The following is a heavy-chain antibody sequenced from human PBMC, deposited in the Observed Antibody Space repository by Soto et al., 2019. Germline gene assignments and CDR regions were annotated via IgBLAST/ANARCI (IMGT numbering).Heavy chain of an antibody. CDR2: ISYDGSNK. D-gene: IGHD2-8*02. CDR3: AKGRVQYCSAGVCPDY. CDR1: GFTFSSYA. J-gene: IGHJ4*02. V-gene: IGHV3-30-3*01. Sequence: GGSLRLSCAAPGFTFSSYAMNWVRQAPGKGLEWVAVISYDGSNKYYADSVKGRFTISRDNSKNTLFLQMNSLRAEDTALYYCAKGRVQYCSAGVCPDYWGQGTLVTVSS.